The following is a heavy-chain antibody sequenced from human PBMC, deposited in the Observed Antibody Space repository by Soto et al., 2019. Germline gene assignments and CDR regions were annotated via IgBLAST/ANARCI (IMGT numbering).Heavy chain of an antibody. D-gene: IGHD6-19*01. CDR2: IYHSGSF. J-gene: IGHJ4*02. V-gene: IGHV4-30-2*01. CDR3: ARSVGYRSGWWPYYFDY. CDR1: VGSVISAGYS. Sequence: PSETLSLTCAVSVGSVISAGYSWNWILQPPGGGLEWIGYIYHSGSFLYHPSLKSRVAISLDRSKNQFSLRLTSVTAADTAVFYCARSVGYRSGWWPYYFDYWGQGALVTVSS.